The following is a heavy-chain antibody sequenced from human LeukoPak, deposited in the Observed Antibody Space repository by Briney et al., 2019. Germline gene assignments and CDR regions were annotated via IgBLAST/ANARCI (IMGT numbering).Heavy chain of an antibody. CDR1: GFTFSSYA. J-gene: IGHJ4*02. Sequence: AGGSLRLSCAASGFTFSSYAMSWVRQAPGKGLEWVSAISGSGGSTYYADSVKGRFTISRDNSKNTLYLQMNSLRAEDTAVYYCAKDDDMVRGVIFWGVFDYWGQGTLVTVSS. CDR2: ISGSGGST. D-gene: IGHD3-10*01. CDR3: AKDDDMVRGVIFWGVFDY. V-gene: IGHV3-23*01.